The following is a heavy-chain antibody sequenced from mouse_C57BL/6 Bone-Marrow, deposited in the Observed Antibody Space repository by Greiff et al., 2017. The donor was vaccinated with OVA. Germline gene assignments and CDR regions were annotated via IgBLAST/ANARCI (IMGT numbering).Heavy chain of an antibody. CDR3: AGGDYSPLYYYAMDY. CDR2: IYPGGGYT. J-gene: IGHJ4*01. V-gene: IGHV1-63*01. D-gene: IGHD2-13*01. CDR1: GYTFTNYW. Sequence: VQLKESGAELVRPGTSVKMSCKASGYTFTNYWIGWAKQRPGHGLEWIGDIYPGGGYTNYNETFKGKATLTAAKSSSTAYMQVSSLTSEDSAIYYCAGGDYSPLYYYAMDYWGQGTSVTVSS.